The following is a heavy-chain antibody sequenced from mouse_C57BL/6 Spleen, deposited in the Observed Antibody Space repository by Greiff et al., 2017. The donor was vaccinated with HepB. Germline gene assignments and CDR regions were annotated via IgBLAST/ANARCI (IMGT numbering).Heavy chain of an antibody. V-gene: IGHV1-80*01. CDR3: ARSYYSKEYYFDY. D-gene: IGHD2-5*01. CDR1: GYAFSSYW. J-gene: IGHJ2*01. Sequence: QVQLQQSGAELVKPGASVKISCKASGYAFSSYWMNWVKQRPGKGLEWIGQIYPGDGDTNYNGKFKGKATLTADKSSSTAYMQLSSLTSEDSAVYICARSYYSKEYYFDYWGQGTTLTVSS. CDR2: IYPGDGDT.